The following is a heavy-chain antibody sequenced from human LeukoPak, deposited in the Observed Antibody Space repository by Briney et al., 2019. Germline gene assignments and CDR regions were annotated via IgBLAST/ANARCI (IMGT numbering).Heavy chain of an antibody. Sequence: GSLRLSCAASGFTFNNYAMTWVRQAPGKGLEWVSLISATGGNTYYADSVKGRFTISRDNSKNTLSLQVNSLRAEDTAVYYCAKDVRVGGGGMDVWGQGIPVTVSS. CDR3: AKDVRVGGGGMDV. V-gene: IGHV3-23*01. CDR2: ISATGGNT. CDR1: GFTFNNYA. J-gene: IGHJ6*02. D-gene: IGHD1-26*01.